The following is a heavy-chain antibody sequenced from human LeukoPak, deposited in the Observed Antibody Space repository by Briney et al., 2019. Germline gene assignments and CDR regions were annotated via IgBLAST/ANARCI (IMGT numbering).Heavy chain of an antibody. Sequence: GESLKISCKGSGYSFTSYWITWVRQMPGKGLEWMGMIDPSDSYTTYSPPFQGHVTISADKSISTAYIQWSSLKASDSAMYYCATTNWLDYWGQGTPVTVSS. J-gene: IGHJ4*02. CDR3: ATTNWLDY. V-gene: IGHV5-10-1*01. CDR2: IDPSDSYT. D-gene: IGHD1-1*01. CDR1: GYSFTSYW.